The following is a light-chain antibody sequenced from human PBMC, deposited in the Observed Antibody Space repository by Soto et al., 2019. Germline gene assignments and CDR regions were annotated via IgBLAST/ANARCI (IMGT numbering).Light chain of an antibody. J-gene: IGLJ1*01. CDR3: SSYAGNNISLV. CDR2: GVT. V-gene: IGLV2-8*01. CDR1: SNDIGGFKY. Sequence: QSALTQPPSASGSPGQSVTISCSGTSNDIGGFKYVSWYQQHPGKAPKLMIYGVTERPSGVPDRFSGSKSGNTASLTVSGLQADAEADYYCSSYAGNNISLVFGTGTKLTVL.